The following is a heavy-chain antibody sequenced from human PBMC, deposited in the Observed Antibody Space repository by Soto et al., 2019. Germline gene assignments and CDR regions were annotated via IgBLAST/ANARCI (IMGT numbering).Heavy chain of an antibody. J-gene: IGHJ4*02. CDR2: MSYDAKSK. D-gene: IGHD6-25*01. CDR1: GFTFNTYG. V-gene: IGHV3-30*03. Sequence: GGSLRLSCAASGFTFNTYGMHWVRQAPGKGLEWVAVMSYDAKSKLYVDSVRGRFTISRDNSKNTLFLQMDSLRPDDTALYYCARGLLAAWAFDAWGQGTLVTVSS. CDR3: ARGLLAAWAFDA.